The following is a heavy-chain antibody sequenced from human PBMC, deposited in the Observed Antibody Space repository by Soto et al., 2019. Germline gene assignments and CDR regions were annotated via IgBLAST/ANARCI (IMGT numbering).Heavy chain of an antibody. Sequence: GGSLRLSCAASGFTFSSYAMSRVRQAPGKGLQWVSAISGSGGSTYYADSVKGRFTISRDNSKNTLYLQMNSLRAEDTAVYYCAKGRGSGQTYYFDYWGQGTLVTVSS. D-gene: IGHD3-10*01. V-gene: IGHV3-23*01. J-gene: IGHJ4*02. CDR3: AKGRGSGQTYYFDY. CDR1: GFTFSSYA. CDR2: ISGSGGST.